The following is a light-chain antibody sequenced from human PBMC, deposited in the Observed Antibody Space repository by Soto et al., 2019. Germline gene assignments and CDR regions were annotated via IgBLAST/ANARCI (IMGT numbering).Light chain of an antibody. J-gene: IGLJ1*01. CDR3: SSYTGSSTFV. Sequence: QSVLTQPASVSGSPGQSITISCTGTNSDVGGYNYVSWYQQLPGKAPKLMIYDVNNRPSGVSNRFSGSKSGNTASLTISGLQAEDEADYYCSSYTGSSTFVFGTGTKVTVL. V-gene: IGLV2-14*01. CDR2: DVN. CDR1: NSDVGGYNY.